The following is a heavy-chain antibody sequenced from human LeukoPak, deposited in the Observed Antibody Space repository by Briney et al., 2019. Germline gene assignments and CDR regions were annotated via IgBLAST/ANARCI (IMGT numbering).Heavy chain of an antibody. J-gene: IGHJ4*02. Sequence: SETLSLTCAVSSGSIDSSSYYWGWIRQPPGEGLEWIGSIYYSGSTNYNPSLKSRVTISVDTSKNQFSLKLSSVTAADTAVYYCARGAGRGSSWYPSRDYFDYWGQGTLVTVSS. V-gene: IGHV4-39*07. D-gene: IGHD6-13*01. CDR2: IYYSGST. CDR1: SGSIDSSSYY. CDR3: ARGAGRGSSWYPSRDYFDY.